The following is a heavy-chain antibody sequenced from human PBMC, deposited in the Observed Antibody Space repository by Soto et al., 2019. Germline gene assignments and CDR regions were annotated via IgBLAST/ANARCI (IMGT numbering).Heavy chain of an antibody. V-gene: IGHV4-34*01. CDR3: ASRPAHDFWSGYRGLDP. D-gene: IGHD3-3*01. CDR1: GGSFSGYY. J-gene: IGHJ5*02. Sequence: SETLSLTCAVYGGSFSGYYWSWIRQPPGKGLEWIGEINHSGSTNYNPSLKSRVTISVDTSKNQFSLKLSSVTAADTAVYYCASRPAHDFWSGYRGLDPWGQGTLVTVSS. CDR2: INHSGST.